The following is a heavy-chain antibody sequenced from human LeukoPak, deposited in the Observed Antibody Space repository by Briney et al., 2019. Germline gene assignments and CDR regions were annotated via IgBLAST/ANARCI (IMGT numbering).Heavy chain of an antibody. CDR2: ISSSSGTI. CDR3: VRDRAGGNSVWFDP. CDR1: GFTFGSYV. V-gene: IGHV3-48*02. Sequence: GGSLRLSCAASGFTFGSYVMIWARQAPGKGLEWISFISSSSGTIYYTDSVKGRFTISRDNAKNSLYLQMNSLRDEDTAMYYCVRDRAGGNSVWFDPWGQGTLVTVSS. J-gene: IGHJ5*02. D-gene: IGHD4-23*01.